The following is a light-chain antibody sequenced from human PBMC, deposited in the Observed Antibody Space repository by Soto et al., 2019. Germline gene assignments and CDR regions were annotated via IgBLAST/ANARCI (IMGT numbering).Light chain of an antibody. Sequence: QSALTQPPSASGSPGQSVTISCTGTSSYVGGYKYVSWYQQHPGKAPKLMIYEVSKRPSGVPDRFSGSKSGNTASLTVSGLQAEDEADYYCSSYAGSNNFVVFGGGTKLTVL. CDR3: SSYAGSNNFVV. V-gene: IGLV2-8*01. CDR1: SSYVGGYKY. CDR2: EVS. J-gene: IGLJ2*01.